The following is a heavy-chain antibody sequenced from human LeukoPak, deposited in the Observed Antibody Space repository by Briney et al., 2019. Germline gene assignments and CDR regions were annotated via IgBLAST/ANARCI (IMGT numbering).Heavy chain of an antibody. D-gene: IGHD3-3*01. Sequence: GESLNISCKGSGYSFTSYWIGWVRQMPGKGLEWSGIIDPGDSDTRYSPSFQCKVTISADKSITTSYLRWSSLKASDTAMYYCAVTSGITIFGVVPYYSYYMDVWGKGTTVTVSS. CDR2: IDPGDSDT. V-gene: IGHV5-51*01. J-gene: IGHJ6*03. CDR3: AVTSGITIFGVVPYYSYYMDV. CDR1: GYSFTSYW.